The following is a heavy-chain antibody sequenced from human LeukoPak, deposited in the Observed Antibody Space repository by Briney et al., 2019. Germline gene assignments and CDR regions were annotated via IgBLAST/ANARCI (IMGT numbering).Heavy chain of an antibody. J-gene: IGHJ2*01. Sequence: PSETLSLTCTVSGGSISSSSDYWGWIRQPPGKGLEWIGSIHYSGNTYNPSLKSRVTISVDTSKNQFSLKLNSVTAADTAVYYCAWVNDYGDSCYFDLWGRGTLVTVSS. CDR2: IHYSGNT. CDR3: AWVNDYGDSCYFDL. D-gene: IGHD4-17*01. V-gene: IGHV4-39*01. CDR1: GGSISSSSDY.